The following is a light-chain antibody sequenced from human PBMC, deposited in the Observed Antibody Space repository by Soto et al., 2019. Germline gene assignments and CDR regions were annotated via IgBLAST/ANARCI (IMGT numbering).Light chain of an antibody. CDR1: QSVXGW. Sequence: DIQLTHSASTLSASVGDTVTVTCRASQSVXGWFAWFQQKSGEAPKLLIXDDSSLESAVPSRFSGRRSGTEFTLNISSLQPDDFGTYYCQQYESYAPRTFGGGTKVDI. CDR3: QQYESYAPRT. J-gene: IGKJ4*02. V-gene: IGKV1-5*01. CDR2: DDS.